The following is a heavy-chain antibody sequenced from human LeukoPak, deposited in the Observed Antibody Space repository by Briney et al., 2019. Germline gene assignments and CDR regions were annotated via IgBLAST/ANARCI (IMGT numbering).Heavy chain of an antibody. D-gene: IGHD1-1*01. Sequence: GGSLRLSCAASGFTFDDYAMHWVRQPPGKGLEWVSGISWNSGSIGYADSVKGRFTISRDNAKNSLYLQMNSQRAEDTAVYYCAKDWKSWFDPWGQGTLVTVSS. CDR2: ISWNSGSI. CDR3: AKDWKSWFDP. V-gene: IGHV3-9*01. J-gene: IGHJ5*02. CDR1: GFTFDDYA.